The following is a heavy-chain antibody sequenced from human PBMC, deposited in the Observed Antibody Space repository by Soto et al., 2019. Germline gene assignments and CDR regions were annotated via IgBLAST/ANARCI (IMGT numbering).Heavy chain of an antibody. CDR3: ARLHGYCISSSCHGHYAMDV. Sequence: SETLSLTCTVSGGSISSNNYYWGWIRQPPGKGLECIGSIYYSGVTYYNPSLKSRVTISVDTSKNQFSLNLNSVTAADTAVYYCARLHGYCISSSCHGHYAMDVWGQGTTVTVSS. V-gene: IGHV4-39*01. CDR1: GGSISSNNYY. J-gene: IGHJ6*02. D-gene: IGHD2-2*01. CDR2: IYYSGVT.